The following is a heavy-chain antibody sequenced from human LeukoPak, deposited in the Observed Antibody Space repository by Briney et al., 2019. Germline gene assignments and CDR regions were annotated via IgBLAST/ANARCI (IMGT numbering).Heavy chain of an antibody. CDR2: ISSSSSTI. CDR1: GFTFSSYS. J-gene: IGHJ4*02. V-gene: IGHV3-48*01. Sequence: PGGSLRLSCAASGFTFSSYSMNWVRQAPGKGLEWVSYISSSSSTIYYADSVKGRFTISRDNSKNTLYLQMNSLRAEDTAVYYCAKDHGGGVVITFDYWGQGTLVTVSS. D-gene: IGHD3-3*01. CDR3: AKDHGGGVVITFDY.